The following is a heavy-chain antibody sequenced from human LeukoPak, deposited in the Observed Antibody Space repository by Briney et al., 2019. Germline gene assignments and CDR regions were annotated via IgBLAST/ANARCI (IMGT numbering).Heavy chain of an antibody. D-gene: IGHD3-3*01. CDR3: ARRLAIFGVVTTSRNWFDP. V-gene: IGHV4-38-2*01. CDR2: IYYSGST. Sequence: SETLSLTCAVSGYSISSGYYWGWIRPPPGKGLEWIGSIYYSGSTYYNPSLKSRVTISVDTSKNQFSLKLSSVTAADTAVYYCARRLAIFGVVTTSRNWFDPWGQGTLVTVSS. CDR1: GYSISSGYY. J-gene: IGHJ5*02.